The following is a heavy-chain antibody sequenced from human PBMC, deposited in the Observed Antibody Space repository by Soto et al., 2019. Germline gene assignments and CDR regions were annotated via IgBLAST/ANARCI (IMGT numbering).Heavy chain of an antibody. J-gene: IGHJ6*02. CDR1: GFTFSDYY. V-gene: IGHV3-11*01. D-gene: IGHD2-2*01. CDR2: ISSSGSTI. Sequence: GGSLRLSCVDSGFTFSDYYMSWIRQAPGKGLEWVSYISSSGSTIYYADSVKGRFTISRDNAKNSLYLQMNSLRAEDTAVYYYARYCISTSCYLLYGMDVYRQLTTVTGS. CDR3: ARYCISTSCYLLYGMDV.